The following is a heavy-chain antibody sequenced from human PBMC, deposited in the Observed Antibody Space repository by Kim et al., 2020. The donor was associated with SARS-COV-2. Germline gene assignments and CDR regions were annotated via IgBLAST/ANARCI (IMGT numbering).Heavy chain of an antibody. CDR3: ARDGTVTSGYYYYYGMDV. D-gene: IGHD4-17*01. Sequence: GSLRLSCAASGFTFSSYAMHWVRQAPGKGLEWVAVISYDGSNKYYADSVKGRFTISRDNSKNTLYLQMNSLRAEDTAVYYCARDGTVTSGYYYYYGMDVWGQGTTVTVSS. J-gene: IGHJ6*02. V-gene: IGHV3-30*04. CDR2: ISYDGSNK. CDR1: GFTFSSYA.